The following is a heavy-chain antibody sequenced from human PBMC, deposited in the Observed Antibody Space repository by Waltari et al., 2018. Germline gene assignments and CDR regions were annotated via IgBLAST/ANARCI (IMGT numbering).Heavy chain of an antibody. J-gene: IGHJ4*02. Sequence: QVQLQESGPGLVKSSETLSLTCTVSGYSITSGYYRGWIRQPPGKGLEWIGSIYHSGSTFCNPALKSRVTISGYTSKNQFSRMVSSVPAADTAVYYWARDQVGVLDYWGQGTLVTVSS. CDR2: IYHSGST. D-gene: IGHD2-15*01. CDR1: GYSITSGYY. CDR3: ARDQVGVLDY. V-gene: IGHV4-38-2*02.